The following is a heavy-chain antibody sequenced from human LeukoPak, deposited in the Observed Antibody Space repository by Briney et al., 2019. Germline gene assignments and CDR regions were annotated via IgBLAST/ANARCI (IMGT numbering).Heavy chain of an antibody. Sequence: PGGSLRLSRAASGFTFSSYAMHWVRQAPGKGLEWVAVISYDGSNKYYADSVKGRFTISRDNSKNTLYLQMNSLRAEDTAVYYCARQYDYVWGSYRPNFDYWGQGTLVTVSS. D-gene: IGHD3-16*02. CDR3: ARQYDYVWGSYRPNFDY. CDR2: ISYDGSNK. V-gene: IGHV3-30-3*01. CDR1: GFTFSSYA. J-gene: IGHJ4*02.